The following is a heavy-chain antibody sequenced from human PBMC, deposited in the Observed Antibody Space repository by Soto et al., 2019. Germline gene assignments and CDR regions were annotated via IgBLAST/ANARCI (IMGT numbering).Heavy chain of an antibody. D-gene: IGHD7-27*01. CDR1: GYTFTSYD. CDR3: ARDWGGFDY. Sequence: QVQLVQSGAEVKKPGASVKVSCKSSGYTFTSYDITCVRQAPGQGLEWMGWVSAYNGNTNYAQKFQGRVSMTKDTSTSTVYMELRSLRSDDMAMYYCARDWGGFDYWGQGTLVTVSS. V-gene: IGHV1-18*03. CDR2: VSAYNGNT. J-gene: IGHJ4*02.